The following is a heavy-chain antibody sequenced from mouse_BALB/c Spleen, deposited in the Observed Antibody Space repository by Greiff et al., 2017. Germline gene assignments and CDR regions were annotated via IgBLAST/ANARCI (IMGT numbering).Heavy chain of an antibody. CDR1: GFTFSSYA. Sequence: EVKLVESGGGLVKPGGSLKLSCAASGFTFSSYAMSWVRQTPEKRLEWVASISSGGSTYYPDTVKGRFTISRDNAKNTLYLQMSSLKSEDTAMYYCARRRDYDEDWFAYWGQGTLVTVSA. J-gene: IGHJ3*01. CDR2: ISSGGST. D-gene: IGHD2-4*01. CDR3: ARRRDYDEDWFAY. V-gene: IGHV5-6-5*01.